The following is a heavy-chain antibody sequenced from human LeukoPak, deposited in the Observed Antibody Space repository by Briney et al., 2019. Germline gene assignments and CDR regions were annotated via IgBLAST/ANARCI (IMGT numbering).Heavy chain of an antibody. J-gene: IGHJ4*02. CDR1: GYTFTSYD. Sequence: SVKVSCKASGYTFTSYDINWVRQATGQGLEWMGWMNPNSGNTGYAQKFQGRVTITRNTSIGTAYMELSSLRSEDTAVYYCARGRYGDGRVFKYWGQGTLVTVSS. D-gene: IGHD4-17*01. CDR2: MNPNSGNT. V-gene: IGHV1-8*03. CDR3: ARGRYGDGRVFKY.